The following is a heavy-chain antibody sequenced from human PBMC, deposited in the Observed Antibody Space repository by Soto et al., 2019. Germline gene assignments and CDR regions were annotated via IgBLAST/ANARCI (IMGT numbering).Heavy chain of an antibody. CDR3: ARGSNYYDSSGYAPRPYYYYGMDV. CDR2: TYYRSKWYN. D-gene: IGHD3-22*01. Sequence: SQTLSLTCAISGDSVSSNSAAWNWIRQSPSRGLEWLGRTYYRSKWYNDYAVSVKSRITINPDTSKNQFSLQLNSVTPEDTAVYYCARGSNYYDSSGYAPRPYYYYGMDVWGQGTTVTVSS. J-gene: IGHJ6*02. V-gene: IGHV6-1*01. CDR1: GDSVSSNSAA.